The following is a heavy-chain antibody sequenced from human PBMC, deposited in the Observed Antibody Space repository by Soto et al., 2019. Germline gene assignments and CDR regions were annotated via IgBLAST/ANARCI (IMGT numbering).Heavy chain of an antibody. CDR3: ASGSSGWHTRWGFDS. CDR2: ISGSGATT. D-gene: IGHD6-19*01. J-gene: IGHJ5*01. Sequence: EVQLLESGGGLVQPGGSLRLSCAASGFTFSTYAMSWIRQAPGKGLEWVSAISGSGATTYYADSVKGRFTISRDNSKNTLYLHVNSLRAEDTDEYYCASGSSGWHTRWGFDSWGQGTLVAVSS. V-gene: IGHV3-23*01. CDR1: GFTFSTYA.